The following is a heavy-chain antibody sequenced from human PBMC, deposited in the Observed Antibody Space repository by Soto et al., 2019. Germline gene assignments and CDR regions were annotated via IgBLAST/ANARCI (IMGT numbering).Heavy chain of an antibody. D-gene: IGHD1-1*01. V-gene: IGHV1-18*01. Sequence: QVHLVQSGAEVKKPGGSVKVSCQASGYAFTTYGITWVRQAPGQGLEWMGWISAHNGNTNYAQKLQGRVTVTRDTSTSTAYMELRSLRSDDTIVYYCARGRYGDYWGQGALVTVSS. CDR2: ISAHNGNT. CDR1: GYAFTTYG. J-gene: IGHJ4*02. CDR3: ARGRYGDY.